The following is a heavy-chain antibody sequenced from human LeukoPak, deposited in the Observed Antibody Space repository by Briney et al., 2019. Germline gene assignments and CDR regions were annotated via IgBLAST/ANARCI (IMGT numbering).Heavy chain of an antibody. J-gene: IGHJ4*02. CDR1: GGSISSYY. D-gene: IGHD3-10*01. CDR2: IYYSGST. V-gene: IGHV4-59*01. CDR3: GRTEYYFDY. Sequence: PSETLSLTCTVSGGSISSYYWSWIRQPPGKGLEWIGYIYYSGSTNYNPSLKSRVTMSAETSKNQFSLKLCSVTAADTAVYYCGRTEYYFDYWGQGTLVTVSS.